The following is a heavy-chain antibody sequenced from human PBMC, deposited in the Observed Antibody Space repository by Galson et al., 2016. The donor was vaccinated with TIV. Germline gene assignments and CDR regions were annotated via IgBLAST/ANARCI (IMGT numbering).Heavy chain of an antibody. Sequence: LSLTCGVSGDSISSNYYWGWIRQAPGKGLEWISYITSSSTSSTNYADSVKSRFTISRDNAKNSLYLQMNSLRHEDTAVYYCARASRGAEYSGTYYCYYYYMDVWGKGTPVTVSS. CDR3: ARASRGAEYSGTYYCYYYYMDV. V-gene: IGHV3-11*06. J-gene: IGHJ6*03. D-gene: IGHD1-26*01. CDR2: ITSSSTSST. CDR1: GDSISSNYY.